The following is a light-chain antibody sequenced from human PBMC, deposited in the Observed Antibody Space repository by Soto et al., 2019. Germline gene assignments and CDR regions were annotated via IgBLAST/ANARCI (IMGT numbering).Light chain of an antibody. J-gene: IGKJ1*01. CDR2: DVS. Sequence: MTQSPATLAVSPGDTATLSCRASQSLGGNLAWYQQKPGKAPDLLISDVSKLERGVASRFSGSGSGTEFTLTISSMQPDDFATYYCQQYHGYSRTFGQGTKVDIK. CDR1: QSLGGN. V-gene: IGKV1-5*01. CDR3: QQYHGYSRT.